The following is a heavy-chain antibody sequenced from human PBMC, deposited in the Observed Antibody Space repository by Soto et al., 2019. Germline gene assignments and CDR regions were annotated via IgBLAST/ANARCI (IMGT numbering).Heavy chain of an antibody. V-gene: IGHV4-34*01. Sequence: QVQLQQWGAGLLKPSETLSLTCAVYGGSFSGYYWSWIRQPPGKGLEWIGEINHSGSTNYNPSLKSRVTISVDTSKNQFSLKLSSVTAADTAVYYCARGPDGFWSGYYTFAGSFGYWGQGTLVTVSS. CDR3: ARGPDGFWSGYYTFAGSFGY. J-gene: IGHJ4*02. CDR2: INHSGST. D-gene: IGHD3-3*01. CDR1: GGSFSGYY.